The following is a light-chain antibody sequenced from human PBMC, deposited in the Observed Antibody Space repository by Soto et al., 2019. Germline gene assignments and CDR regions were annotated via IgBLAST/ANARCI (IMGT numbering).Light chain of an antibody. CDR3: VSYTSSTERV. J-gene: IGLJ3*02. CDR2: EVS. Sequence: QSVLTQPASVSGSPGQSITISCTGTSGDVGGYTYVSWYQHHPGKAPKLMIYEVSNRPSGVSNRFSGSKSGNTASLTISGLQAEDEADYYCVSYTSSTERVFGGGTKLTVL. V-gene: IGLV2-14*01. CDR1: SGDVGGYTY.